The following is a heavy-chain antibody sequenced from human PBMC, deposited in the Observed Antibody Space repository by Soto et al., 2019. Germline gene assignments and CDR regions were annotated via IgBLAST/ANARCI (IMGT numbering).Heavy chain of an antibody. CDR3: AHSGYMYGNWDHGYCDS. V-gene: IGHV2-5*02. D-gene: IGHD5-18*01. J-gene: IGHJ4*02. CDR2: IYWDDDK. Sequence: QITLKESGPTRVRPTQTLALTCTFSGFSLTTSGVGVGWIRKTPGKALEWLAVIYWDDDKRNSPSLKSRLTVTKDNSKHQVVLTMADMDPLDTATCFCAHSGYMYGNWDHGYCDSWGQGTLVTVSS. CDR1: GFSLTTSGVG.